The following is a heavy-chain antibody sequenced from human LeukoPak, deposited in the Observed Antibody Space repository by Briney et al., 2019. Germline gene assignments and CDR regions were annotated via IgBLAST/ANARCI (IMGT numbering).Heavy chain of an antibody. J-gene: IGHJ4*02. V-gene: IGHV3-21*01. D-gene: IGHD1-14*01. CDR3: ATETIGRHYDY. CDR2: IGPTGTDR. Sequence: GGSLRLSCAASGFTFSSCGFNWVRQAPGKGLEWVSSIGPTGTDRYYADSVRGRFTISRDNAKNSMHLQMDGLRDEDTAVYYCATETIGRHYDYWGQGTLLTVSS. CDR1: GFTFSSCG.